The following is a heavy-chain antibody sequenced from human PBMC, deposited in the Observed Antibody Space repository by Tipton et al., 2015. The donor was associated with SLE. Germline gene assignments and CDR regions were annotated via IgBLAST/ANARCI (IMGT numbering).Heavy chain of an antibody. Sequence: TLSLTCTVSGGSISLTSFNWGWIRQPPGKGLEWIGCVFHSGNTYSNPSLKSRVTISVDTSKNEFSLDLRSVTAADTAVYYCARPDRMWGQGTMVAVSS. CDR3: ARPDRM. J-gene: IGHJ3*02. V-gene: IGHV4-39*07. CDR1: GGSISLTSFN. CDR2: VFHSGNT. D-gene: IGHD1-14*01.